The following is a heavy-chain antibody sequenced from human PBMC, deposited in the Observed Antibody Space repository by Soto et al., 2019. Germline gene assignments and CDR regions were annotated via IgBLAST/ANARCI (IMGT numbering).Heavy chain of an antibody. D-gene: IGHD3-10*01. V-gene: IGHV3-11*01. CDR3: ARDPLHYGSGFDY. CDR2: ISSSGSTI. Sequence: QVQLVQSGGGLVKPGGSLRLACAASGFPFKDYYMSGIRQAPGKGLEWVSYISSSGSTIYYADSVKGRFTISRDDVSNSLFLQMNSLRADDTAVYYCARDPLHYGSGFDYWGQGTLVTVSS. CDR1: GFPFKDYY. J-gene: IGHJ4*02.